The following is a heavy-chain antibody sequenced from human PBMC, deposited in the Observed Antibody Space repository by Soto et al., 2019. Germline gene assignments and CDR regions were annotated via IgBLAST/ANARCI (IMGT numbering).Heavy chain of an antibody. CDR1: GGTFSNSA. CDR3: ARDGDLRSDFWSGPLGGGWFDP. J-gene: IGHJ5*02. V-gene: IGHV1-69*12. CDR2: LIPIFGPT. D-gene: IGHD3-3*01. Sequence: QVQLVQSGAEVRKPGSSVKVSCKASGGTFSNSAITWVRQAPGQGLEWVGGLIPIFGPTTYAQKFQGRVTITADDSTSTAYMGLSSLTSEDTAVYHCARDGDLRSDFWSGPLGGGWFDPWGQGTLVTVSS.